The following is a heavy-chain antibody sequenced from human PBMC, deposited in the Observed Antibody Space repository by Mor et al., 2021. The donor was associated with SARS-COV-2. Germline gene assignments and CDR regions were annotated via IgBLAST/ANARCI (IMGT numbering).Heavy chain of an antibody. CDR2: T. J-gene: IGHJ4*02. CDR3: TRDPDGDHDNDY. D-gene: IGHD4-17*01. Sequence: TNYEQKFQGRVTMSRDTSTSTAYMELRSLRSDDTAVYFCTRDPDGDHDNDYWGQGTLVIVSS. V-gene: IGHV1-18*01.